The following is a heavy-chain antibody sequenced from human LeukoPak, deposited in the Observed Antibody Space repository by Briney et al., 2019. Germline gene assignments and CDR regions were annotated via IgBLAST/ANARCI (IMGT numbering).Heavy chain of an antibody. CDR1: GNTFTDYY. D-gene: IGHD1-1*01. V-gene: IGHV1-2*02. J-gene: IGHJ5*01. CDR2: INTNSDGT. CDR3: ARDVESSWYDS. Sequence: ASVKVSCKASGNTFTDYYMHWVRQAPGHGLEWMGWINTNSDGTNYAQKFQGRVTMTRDTSISTAYMELSSLRSDDTAVYYCARDVESSWYDSWGQGTLVTVSS.